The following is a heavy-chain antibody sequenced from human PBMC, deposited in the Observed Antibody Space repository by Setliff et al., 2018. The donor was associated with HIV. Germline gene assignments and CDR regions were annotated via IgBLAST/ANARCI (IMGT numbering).Heavy chain of an antibody. Sequence: PSETLSLTCAVYGESFSAYFWSWIRQPPGKGLEWIGLINHSGSTNYNPSLKSRVTISLGTSKNQFSLKMTSVTAADTAVYYCATGITVAPDYWGPGTLVTVSS. CDR3: ATGITVAPDY. J-gene: IGHJ4*02. D-gene: IGHD6-19*01. CDR2: INHSGST. V-gene: IGHV4-34*01. CDR1: GESFSAYF.